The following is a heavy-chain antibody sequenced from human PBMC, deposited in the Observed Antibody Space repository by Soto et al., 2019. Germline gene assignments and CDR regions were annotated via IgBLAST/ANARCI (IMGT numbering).Heavy chain of an antibody. CDR1: GFTFSSYK. Sequence: EVQLVESGGGLVKPGGSLTLCCAASGFTFSSYKMNWVRQAPGKGLEWVSSITNTASHIYYADSMKGRFTVSRDNAKNSLGLQMNSLRAEDTAGYYCARACHYDSSGYSRGVEALDVWGQGTMVTVSS. D-gene: IGHD3-22*01. CDR2: ITNTASHI. J-gene: IGHJ3*01. V-gene: IGHV3-21*01. CDR3: ARACHYDSSGYSRGVEALDV.